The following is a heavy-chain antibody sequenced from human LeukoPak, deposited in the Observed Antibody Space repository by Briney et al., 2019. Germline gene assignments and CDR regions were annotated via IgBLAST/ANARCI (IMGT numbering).Heavy chain of an antibody. CDR1: GGSISSGSYY. CDR3: ARTYYYYYMDV. CDR2: IYTSGST. J-gene: IGHJ6*03. V-gene: IGHV4-61*02. Sequence: PSETLSLTCTVSGGSISSGSYYWSWIRQPAGKGLEWIGRIYTSGSTNYNPSLKSRVTMSVDTSKNQFSLKQSSVTAADTAVYYCARTYYYYYMDVWGKGTTVTVSS.